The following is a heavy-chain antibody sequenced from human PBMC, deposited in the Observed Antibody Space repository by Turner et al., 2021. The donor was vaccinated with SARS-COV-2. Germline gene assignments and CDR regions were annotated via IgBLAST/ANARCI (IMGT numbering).Heavy chain of an antibody. CDR2: INHSGST. V-gene: IGHV4-34*01. J-gene: IGHJ4*02. D-gene: IGHD4-4*01. Sequence: QAQLLQWGAGLLKPSETLSLTCAVYGGSFSGYYWTWLRRPPGKGLGWIGEINHSGSTNYNPSLKSRVTISVDTSKNQFSLKLSSVTAADTAVYYCARGATLQYYFDYWGQGTLVTVSS. CDR3: ARGATLQYYFDY. CDR1: GGSFSGYY.